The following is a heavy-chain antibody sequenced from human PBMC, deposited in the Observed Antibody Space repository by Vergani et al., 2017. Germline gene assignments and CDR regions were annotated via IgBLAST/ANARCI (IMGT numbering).Heavy chain of an antibody. CDR2: ISGSGGST. D-gene: IGHD1-26*01. V-gene: IGHV3-23*01. CDR3: AKVRHFLARSYFSGTLDY. CDR1: GFTFSSYD. J-gene: IGHJ4*02. Sequence: EVQLLESGGGLVQPGGSLRLSCAASGFTFSSYDMSWVRQAPGKGLEWVSAISGSGGSTYYADSVKGRFTISRDNSNNSLYLEMNSLRAEDTAVYYCAKVRHFLARSYFSGTLDYWGQGTLVTVSS.